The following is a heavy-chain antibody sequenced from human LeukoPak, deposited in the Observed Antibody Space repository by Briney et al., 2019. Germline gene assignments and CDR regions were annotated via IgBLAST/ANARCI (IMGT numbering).Heavy chain of an antibody. CDR1: GYTFTAYY. CDR3: ARSKSGWYDDFDY. D-gene: IGHD6-19*01. J-gene: IGHJ4*02. CDR2: INPNSGGT. Sequence: ASVKVSCKASGYTFTAYYMHWVRQAPGQGLEWMGWINPNSGGTNYAQKFQGRVTVTRDTSISTAYMELTRLRSDDTAVYYCARSKSGWYDDFDYWGQGTLVTVSS. V-gene: IGHV1-2*02.